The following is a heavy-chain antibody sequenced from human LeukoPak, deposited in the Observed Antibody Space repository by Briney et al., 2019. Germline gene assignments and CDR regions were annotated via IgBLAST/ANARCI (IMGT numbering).Heavy chain of an antibody. J-gene: IGHJ4*02. CDR1: GFTSSSYN. CDR2: ISRSSDYI. CDR3: AREELSY. V-gene: IGHV3-21*01. D-gene: IGHD1-26*01. Sequence: GGSLRLSCAASGFTSSSYNMNWVRQAPGKGLEWVSSISRSSDYIYYADSVKGRSTISRANPKNSLYLQMNSLRAEDTAVYYCAREELSYWGQGTLVTVSS.